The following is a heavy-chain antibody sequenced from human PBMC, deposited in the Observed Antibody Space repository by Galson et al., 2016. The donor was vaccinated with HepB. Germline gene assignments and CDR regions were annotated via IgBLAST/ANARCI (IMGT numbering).Heavy chain of an antibody. CDR3: VTDFWPTEVG. V-gene: IGHV3-48*02. D-gene: IGHD3-3*01. CDR1: GFTFSSYA. J-gene: IGHJ6*02. Sequence: SLRLSCAASGFTFSSYAMNXVRQAPGKGLEWISYIYISGGGINYSDSVKGRFTITRDNAKNSLYLQMNSLRDEDTAVYYCVTDFWPTEVGWGQGTTVIVSS. CDR2: IYISGGGI.